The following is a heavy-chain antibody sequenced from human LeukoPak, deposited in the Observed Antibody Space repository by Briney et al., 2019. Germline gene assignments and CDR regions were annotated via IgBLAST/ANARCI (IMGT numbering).Heavy chain of an antibody. CDR2: INHSGST. V-gene: IGHV4-34*01. D-gene: IGHD3-3*01. Sequence: NPSETLSLTCAVYGGSFSGYYWSWIRQPPGKGLEWNGEINHSGSTNYNPSLKSRVTISVDTSKNQFSLKLSSVTAADTAVYHCARGRSYYDFWSGYYIGIYFDYWGQGTLVTVSS. CDR3: ARGRSYYDFWSGYYIGIYFDY. CDR1: GGSFSGYY. J-gene: IGHJ4*02.